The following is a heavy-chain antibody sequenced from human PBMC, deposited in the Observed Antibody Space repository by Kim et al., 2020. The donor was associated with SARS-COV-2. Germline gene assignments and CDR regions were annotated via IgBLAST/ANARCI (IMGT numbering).Heavy chain of an antibody. V-gene: IGHV3-21*01. CDR1: GFTFSSYS. Sequence: GGSLRLSCAASGFTFSSYSMNWVRQAPGKGLEWVSSISSSSSYIYYADSVKGRFTISRDNAKNSLYLQMNSLRAEDTAVYYCARAGGSGSYLFNTYYYGMDVWGQGTTVTVSS. CDR3: ARAGGSGSYLFNTYYYGMDV. D-gene: IGHD3-10*01. J-gene: IGHJ6*02. CDR2: ISSSSSYI.